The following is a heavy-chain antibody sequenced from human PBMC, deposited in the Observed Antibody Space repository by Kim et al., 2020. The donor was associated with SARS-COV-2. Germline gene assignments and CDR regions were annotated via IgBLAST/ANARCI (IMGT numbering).Heavy chain of an antibody. D-gene: IGHD6-19*01. CDR2: ISAYNGNT. CDR3: ARNPGWLGSYYFDY. CDR1: GYTFTSYG. J-gene: IGHJ4*02. V-gene: IGHV1-18*01. Sequence: ASVKVSCKASGYTFTSYGISWVRQAPGQGLEWMGWISAYNGNTNYAQKLQGRVTMTTDTSTSTAYMELRSLRSDDAAVYYCARNPGWLGSYYFDYWGQGTLVTVSS.